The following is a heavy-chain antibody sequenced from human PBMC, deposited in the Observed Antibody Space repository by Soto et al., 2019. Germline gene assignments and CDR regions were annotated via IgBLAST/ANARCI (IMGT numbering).Heavy chain of an antibody. V-gene: IGHV4-34*01. J-gene: IGHJ3*02. CDR2: INHSGST. CDR1: GGSFRGYY. D-gene: IGHD5-12*01. CDR3: ARATIVATTTDDAFDI. Sequence: SETLSLTCAVYGGSFRGYYWSWIRQPPGKGLEWIGEINHSGSTNYNPSLKSRVTISVDTSKNQFSLKLSSVTAADTAVYYCARATIVATTTDDAFDIWGQGTMVTVS.